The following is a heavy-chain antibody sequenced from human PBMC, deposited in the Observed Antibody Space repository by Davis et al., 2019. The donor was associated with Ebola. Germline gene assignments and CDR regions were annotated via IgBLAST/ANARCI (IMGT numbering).Heavy chain of an antibody. J-gene: IGHJ4*02. CDR2: VYSIGTT. CDR3: ARARVTGGYVGYFDY. Sequence: ESLKISCAASGLTFKNYDMTWIRQPAGKGLEWIGHVYSIGTTNYNPSLKSRVTISLDTSKNHFSLKLSSVTAADTSVYYCARARVTGGYVGYFDYWGQGALVTVSS. CDR1: GLTFKNYD. V-gene: IGHV4-4*07. D-gene: IGHD5-12*01.